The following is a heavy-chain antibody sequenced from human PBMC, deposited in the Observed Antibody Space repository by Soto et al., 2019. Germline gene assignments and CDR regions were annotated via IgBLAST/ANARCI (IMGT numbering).Heavy chain of an antibody. J-gene: IGHJ4*02. CDR3: ARGPDYSKSGY. CDR2: IHPSGST. CDR1: GASVSSGAYY. V-gene: IGHV4-61*08. Sequence: QVQLQESGPGLVKPSETLSLSCTVSGASVSSGAYYWSWPRQPPGKGLEWIASIHPSGSTYYNPSFRSRVTISVDTSKSQFSLKVNSVTAADTAVYYCARGPDYSKSGYWGQGALVTVSS. D-gene: IGHD4-4*01.